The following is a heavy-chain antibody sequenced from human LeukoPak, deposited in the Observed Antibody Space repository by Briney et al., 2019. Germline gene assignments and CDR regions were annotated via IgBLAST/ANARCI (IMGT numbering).Heavy chain of an antibody. J-gene: IGHJ3*02. CDR1: GGSISSGDYY. V-gene: IGHV4-30-4*01. CDR2: IYYSGST. CDR3: ARAGEGYYYDSSGYYRPGAFDI. Sequence: SQTLSLTCTVSGGSISSGDYYWSWIRQPPGKGLEWIGYIYYSGSTYYNPSLKSRVTISVGTSKNQFSLKLSSVTAADTAVYYCARAGEGYYYDSSGYYRPGAFDIWGQGTMVTVSS. D-gene: IGHD3-22*01.